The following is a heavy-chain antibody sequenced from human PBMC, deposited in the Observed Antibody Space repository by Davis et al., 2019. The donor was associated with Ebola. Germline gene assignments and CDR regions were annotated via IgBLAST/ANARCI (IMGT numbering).Heavy chain of an antibody. CDR2: IKSKIDGVT. Sequence: GESLKISCRGSGFTFSGAWLTWVLQAPGKGLEWIGRIKSKIDGVTDYALPVKGRFTISRDDSKNTVYLQMNRLITDDTAVYYCTGHTDYWGQGTLVTVSS. CDR1: GFTFSGAW. V-gene: IGHV3-15*01. D-gene: IGHD3/OR15-3a*01. J-gene: IGHJ4*02. CDR3: TGHTDY.